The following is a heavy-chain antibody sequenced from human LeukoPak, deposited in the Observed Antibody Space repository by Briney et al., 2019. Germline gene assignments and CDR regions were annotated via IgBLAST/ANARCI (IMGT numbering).Heavy chain of an antibody. J-gene: IGHJ3*02. D-gene: IGHD2-21*02. Sequence: GGSLRLSCAASGFTFSDYYMNWIRQAPGKGLEWVSYIGGSGSTIYSADSVKGRFTISRDNTKNSLYLQMNSLRAEDTAVYYCARGVAYCGGDGYRAFDIWGQGTMVTVSS. CDR2: IGGSGSTI. CDR1: GFTFSDYY. V-gene: IGHV3-11*01. CDR3: ARGVAYCGGDGYRAFDI.